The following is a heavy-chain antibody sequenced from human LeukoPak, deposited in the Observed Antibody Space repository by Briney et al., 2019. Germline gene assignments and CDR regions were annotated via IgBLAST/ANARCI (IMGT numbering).Heavy chain of an antibody. J-gene: IGHJ6*03. D-gene: IGHD3-16*01. CDR3: TRDGGYYYYYYMDV. CDR2: IRSKASGETT. Sequence: LPAGSLRLSCTGSGFTFGDYSMTWVRQAPGKGLEWVGFIRSKASGETTEYAASVKGRFTISRDDSKNVAYLQMNSLKAEDTAVYYCTRDGGYYYYYYMDVWGTGTTVTVSS. CDR1: GFTFGDYS. V-gene: IGHV3-49*04.